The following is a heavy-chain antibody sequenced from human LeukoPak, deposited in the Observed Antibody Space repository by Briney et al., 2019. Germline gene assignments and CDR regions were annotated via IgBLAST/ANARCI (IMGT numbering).Heavy chain of an antibody. D-gene: IGHD2-2*01. CDR3: ARAYCSSTSCYGFRSMGYFDY. CDR2: ISSSSSYI. CDR1: GFTFSSYS. J-gene: IGHJ4*02. V-gene: IGHV3-21*04. Sequence: PGGSLRLSCAASGFTFSSYSMNWVRQAPGKGLEWVSSISSSSSYIYYADSVKGRFTISTDTSTSTAYMELRSLRSDDTAVYYCARAYCSSTSCYGFRSMGYFDYWGQGTLVTVSS.